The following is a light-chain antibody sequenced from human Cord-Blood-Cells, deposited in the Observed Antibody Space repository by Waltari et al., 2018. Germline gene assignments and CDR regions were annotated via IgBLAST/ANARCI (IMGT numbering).Light chain of an antibody. Sequence: DIQMTQSPSSLSASVGERVTITCQASQDISNYLNWYQQKPGKDPKLLIYDASNLETGVPSRFSGSGSGTDFTFTISSLQPEDIATYYCQQYDNLPITFGQGTRLEIK. J-gene: IGKJ5*01. CDR1: QDISNY. V-gene: IGKV1-33*01. CDR3: QQYDNLPIT. CDR2: DAS.